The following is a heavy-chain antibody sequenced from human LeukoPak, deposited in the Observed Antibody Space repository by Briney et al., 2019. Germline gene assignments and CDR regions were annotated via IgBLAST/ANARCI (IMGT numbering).Heavy chain of an antibody. CDR2: INHSGST. CDR3: ARGRSEWLVPRYFDY. J-gene: IGHJ4*03. V-gene: IGHV4-34*01. CDR1: GGSFSGYY. Sequence: SETLSLTCAVYGGSFSGYYWSWIHQPPGKGLEWIGEINHSGSTNYNPSLKSRVTISVDTSKNQFSLKLSSVTAADTAVYYCARGRSEWLVPRYFDYWGQGTLVTVSS. D-gene: IGHD6-19*01.